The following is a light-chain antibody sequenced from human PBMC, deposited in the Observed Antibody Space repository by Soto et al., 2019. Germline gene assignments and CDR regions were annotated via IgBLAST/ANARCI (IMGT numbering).Light chain of an antibody. Sequence: QAVVTQEPSFSVSPGGTVTLTCGLSSGSVSTSYYPSWYQQTPGQAPRTLIYSTNTRSSGVPDRFSGSILGNKAALTITGAQADDESDYYCVLYMGSGTVVFRGGTQLTVL. J-gene: IGLJ2*01. V-gene: IGLV8-61*01. CDR2: STN. CDR1: SGSVSTSYY. CDR3: VLYMGSGTVV.